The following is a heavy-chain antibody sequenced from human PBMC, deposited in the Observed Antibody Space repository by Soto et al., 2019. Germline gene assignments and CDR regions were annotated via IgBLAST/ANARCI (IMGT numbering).Heavy chain of an antibody. CDR1: GFSLSNRKVS. Sequence: QITLKESGPTLVKPTQTLTLTCTFSGFSLSNRKVSVGWIRQPPGKALEWLALIYWDDDKRYSPSLESRLTITKDTSKNQVVLTMTNMDLVDTGTYFCAHRTWEAVGGSGVYFCDAWGQGIVVAVSS. V-gene: IGHV2-5*02. J-gene: IGHJ1*01. D-gene: IGHD6-19*01. CDR3: AHRTWEAVGGSGVYFCDA. CDR2: IYWDDDK.